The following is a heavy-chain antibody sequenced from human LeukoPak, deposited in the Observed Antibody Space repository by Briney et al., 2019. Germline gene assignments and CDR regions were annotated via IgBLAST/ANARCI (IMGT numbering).Heavy chain of an antibody. CDR3: AREASSWYSFDY. CDR1: GFTFSSYA. J-gene: IGHJ4*02. V-gene: IGHV3-23*01. Sequence: PGGSLRLSCAASGFTFSSYAVNWVRQAPGKGLEWVSAISATTTTTYYADSVKGRFTISRDNSKNTLFLQMNSLRVEDTAVYYCAREASSWYSFDYWGLGTRVTVSS. D-gene: IGHD6-13*01. CDR2: ISATTTTT.